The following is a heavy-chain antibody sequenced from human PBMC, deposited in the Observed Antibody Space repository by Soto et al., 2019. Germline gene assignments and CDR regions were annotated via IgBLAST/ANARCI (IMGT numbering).Heavy chain of an antibody. Sequence: QVQLVQSGAEVKKPGASVKVSCKASGYTFTSYDINWVRQATGQGLEWMGWINPNSGDTGYAQKFQGRVTMTRNTSISTAHMGLSSLGSADKAVYYCARLFGEMGWCYFDLWGRGTLVTVSS. CDR1: GYTFTSYD. V-gene: IGHV1-8*01. D-gene: IGHD2-21*01. CDR3: ARLFGEMGWCYFDL. CDR2: INPNSGDT. J-gene: IGHJ2*01.